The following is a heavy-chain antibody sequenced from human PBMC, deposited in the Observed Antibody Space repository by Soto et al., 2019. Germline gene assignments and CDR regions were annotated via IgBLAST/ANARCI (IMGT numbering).Heavy chain of an antibody. CDR2: IHSDGSST. CDR1: GFTFSYYW. CDR3: ARGDRGAFDL. J-gene: IGHJ3*01. Sequence: EVQLVESGGGLVQPGESLRLSCAASGFTFSYYWMHWVRQAPGKGLVRVSRIHSDGSSTTYADSVKGRFTISRDNARNTLYLQMNSLRAEDTAVYYCARGDRGAFDLWGQGTVVTVSS. D-gene: IGHD1-26*01. V-gene: IGHV3-74*01.